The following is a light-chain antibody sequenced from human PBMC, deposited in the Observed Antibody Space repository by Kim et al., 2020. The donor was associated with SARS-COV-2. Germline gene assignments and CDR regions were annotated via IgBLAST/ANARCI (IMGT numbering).Light chain of an antibody. CDR2: GAS. J-gene: IGKJ1*01. CDR1: QSISSSY. Sequence: EIVLTQSPGTLSLSPWERATLSCRASQSISSSYLVWYQQKPGQAPRLLIYGASSRATGIPDRFSGSGSGTDFTLSISRLEPEAFAMYYCQQYSSPWTFGQGTKVDIK. V-gene: IGKV3-20*01. CDR3: QQYSSPWT.